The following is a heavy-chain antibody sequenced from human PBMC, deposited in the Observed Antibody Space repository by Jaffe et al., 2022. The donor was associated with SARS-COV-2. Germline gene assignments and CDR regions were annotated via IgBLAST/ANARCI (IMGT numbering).Heavy chain of an antibody. J-gene: IGHJ5*02. V-gene: IGHV4-59*12. CDR1: GVSISSYY. D-gene: IGHD6-13*01. CDR3: ARQQDLLWFDP. Sequence: QVQLQESGPGLVKPSETLSLTCDVSGVSISSYYWSWIRQSPGKGVEWIGYISNIERTNYSPSLRSRVTISVDTSRKQVSLILRSVTAADTAVYYCARQQDLLWFDPWGQGTLVTVSA. CDR2: ISNIERT.